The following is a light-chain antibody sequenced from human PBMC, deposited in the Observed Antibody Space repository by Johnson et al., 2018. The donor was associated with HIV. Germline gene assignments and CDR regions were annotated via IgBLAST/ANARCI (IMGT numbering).Light chain of an antibody. V-gene: IGLV1-51*01. CDR2: DNN. CDR1: SSNIGNSY. J-gene: IGLJ1*01. CDR3: GTWDSSLSAGYV. Sequence: QSILTQPPSVSAAPGQKVTISCSGSSSNIGNSYVSWYQQLPGTAPKLLIYDNNKRPSGIPDRFSGSKSGTSATLGITGLQTGDEADYYCGTWDSSLSAGYVFGTGTKGTVL.